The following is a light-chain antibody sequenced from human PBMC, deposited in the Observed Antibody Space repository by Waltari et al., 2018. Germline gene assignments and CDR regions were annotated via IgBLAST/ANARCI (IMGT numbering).Light chain of an antibody. Sequence: DIQLTQSPSFLSASVGHRITITCRASQDISSYLAWYQQKPVRAPKVLISGASSLQSGVASRFSGSGSGTEFNLTISSLQPEDFATYYCQQVKTYPLTFGGGTKVEIK. CDR1: QDISSY. CDR3: QQVKTYPLT. CDR2: GAS. V-gene: IGKV1-9*01. J-gene: IGKJ4*01.